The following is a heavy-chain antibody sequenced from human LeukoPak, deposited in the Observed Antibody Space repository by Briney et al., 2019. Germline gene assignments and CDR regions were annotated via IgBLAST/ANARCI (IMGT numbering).Heavy chain of an antibody. D-gene: IGHD5-18*01. CDR2: ISYDGSNK. Sequence: PGRSLRLSCAASGFTFSSYPMHWVRQAPGKGLEWVAVISYDGSNKYYADSVKGRFTISRDNSKNTLYLQMNSLRAEDTAVYYCAREGYSYGYFWDYWGQGTLVTVSS. V-gene: IGHV3-30-3*01. CDR3: AREGYSYGYFWDY. CDR1: GFTFSSYP. J-gene: IGHJ4*02.